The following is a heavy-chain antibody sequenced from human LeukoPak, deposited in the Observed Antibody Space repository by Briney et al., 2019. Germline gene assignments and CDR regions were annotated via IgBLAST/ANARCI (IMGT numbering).Heavy chain of an antibody. J-gene: IGHJ3*02. CDR2: INAASGNT. D-gene: IGHD3-10*01. CDR3: ASPYSSGSYYDTFTI. Sequence: GASVTVSCTASGYTFTNYVFHWVRQAPGQRLEWMGWINAASGNTKYSQTFQGRVTITRDTSASTAYMELSSLRSEDTAIYYCASPYSSGSYYDTFTIWGQGTMVIVSS. CDR1: GYTFTNYV. V-gene: IGHV1-3*01.